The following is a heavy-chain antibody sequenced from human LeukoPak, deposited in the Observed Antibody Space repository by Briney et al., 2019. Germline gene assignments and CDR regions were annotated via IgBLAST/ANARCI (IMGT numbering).Heavy chain of an antibody. Sequence: GGSLRLSCAASGFTFSSMHWVRQAPGKGLYWVSFIRYDGSNKYYADSVKGRFTISRDNSKNTFYLQMNSLRAEDTAVYYCASIPPGIAASGHFDYWGQGTLVTVSS. D-gene: IGHD6-13*01. J-gene: IGHJ4*02. CDR3: ASIPPGIAASGHFDY. V-gene: IGHV3-30*02. CDR2: IRYDGSNK. CDR1: GFTFSS.